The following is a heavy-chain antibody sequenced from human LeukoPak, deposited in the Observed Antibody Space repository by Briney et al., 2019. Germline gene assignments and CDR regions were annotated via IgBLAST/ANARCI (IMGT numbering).Heavy chain of an antibody. Sequence: GGSLRLSCAASGFTVSSNYMSWVRQAPGKGLEWVAVIYSGGSTYYADSVKGRLTISRDNSKNTLYLQMNSLRAEDTAVYYCARERLGVAGIAPFYYYYMDVWGKGTTVTISS. CDR3: ARERLGVAGIAPFYYYYMDV. J-gene: IGHJ6*03. CDR1: GFTVSSNY. V-gene: IGHV3-53*01. CDR2: IYSGGST. D-gene: IGHD6-19*01.